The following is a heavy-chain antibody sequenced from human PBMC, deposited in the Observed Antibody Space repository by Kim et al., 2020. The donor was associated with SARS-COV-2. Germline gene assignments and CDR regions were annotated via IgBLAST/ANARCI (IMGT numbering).Heavy chain of an antibody. D-gene: IGHD5-18*01. CDR2: GST. CDR3: ARGQLWLDY. V-gene: IGHV4-59*09. Sequence: GSTNYNPPRTSRVTISIDTSKNPFSLKLSSVTAADTAVYYCARGQLWLDYWGQGTLVTVSS. J-gene: IGHJ4*02.